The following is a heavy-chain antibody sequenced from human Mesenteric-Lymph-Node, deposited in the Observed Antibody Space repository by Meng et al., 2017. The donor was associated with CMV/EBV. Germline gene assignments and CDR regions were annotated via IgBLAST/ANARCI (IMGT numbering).Heavy chain of an antibody. CDR2: ISSASVYA. V-gene: IGHV3-21*01. D-gene: IGHD3/OR15-3a*01. Sequence: GESLKISCVASGFTFSSYAMSWVRQAPGKGLEWVSSISSASVYAYYADSVKGRFTISRDNAKNSLYLQMSSLRAEDTALYYCARAEGVDSTGAFDIWGQGTMVTVSS. CDR3: ARAEGVDSTGAFDI. CDR1: GFTFSSYA. J-gene: IGHJ3*02.